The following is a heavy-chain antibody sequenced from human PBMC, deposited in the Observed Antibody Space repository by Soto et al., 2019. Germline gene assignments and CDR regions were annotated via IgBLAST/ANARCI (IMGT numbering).Heavy chain of an antibody. CDR1: GGTFSSYA. Sequence: SVKVSCKASGGTFSSYAISWVRQAPGQGLEWMGGIIPIFGTANYAQKFQGRVTITADKSTSTAYMELSSLRSEDTAVYYCARAHNLSGSLYYFDYWGQGTLVTVSS. D-gene: IGHD1-26*01. J-gene: IGHJ4*02. CDR3: ARAHNLSGSLYYFDY. CDR2: IIPIFGTA. V-gene: IGHV1-69*06.